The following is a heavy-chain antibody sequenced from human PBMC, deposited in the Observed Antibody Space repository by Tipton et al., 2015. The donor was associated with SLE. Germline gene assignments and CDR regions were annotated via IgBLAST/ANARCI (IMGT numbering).Heavy chain of an antibody. Sequence: SLRLSCAASGFTFSDYYMSWIRQAPGKGLEWVSYISSSGSTIYYADSVKGRFTISRDNAKNSLYLQMNSLRAEDTAVYYCARDLDRLRLGELSFDAFDIWGQGTMVTVSS. J-gene: IGHJ3*02. CDR1: GFTFSDYY. D-gene: IGHD3-16*02. CDR2: ISSSGSTI. CDR3: ARDLDRLRLGELSFDAFDI. V-gene: IGHV3-11*04.